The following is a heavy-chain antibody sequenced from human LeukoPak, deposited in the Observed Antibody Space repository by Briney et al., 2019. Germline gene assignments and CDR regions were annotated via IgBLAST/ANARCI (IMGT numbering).Heavy chain of an antibody. D-gene: IGHD5-18*01. CDR1: GYTFTDYY. CDR2: VDPEDGET. CDR3: ATDKKYGILYFDY. J-gene: IGHJ4*02. Sequence: GASVKISCKVSGYTFTDYYMHWLQQAPGKGLEWMGLVDPEDGETIYAEKFQGRVTITADTSTDTAYMELSSLRSEDTAVYYCATDKKYGILYFDYWGQGTLVTVSS. V-gene: IGHV1-69-2*01.